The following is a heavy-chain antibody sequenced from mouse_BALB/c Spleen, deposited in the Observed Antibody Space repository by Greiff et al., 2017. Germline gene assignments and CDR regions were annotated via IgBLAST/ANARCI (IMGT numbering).Heavy chain of an antibody. D-gene: IGHD1-1*01. CDR3: AREEYGSSFFDY. J-gene: IGHJ2*01. CDR1: GFSLTSYG. Sequence: VQLQQSGPGLVAPSQSLSITCTVSGFSLTSYGVHWVRQPPGKGLEWLGVIWAGGSTKYNSALMSRLSISNDNSKSQVFLKMNSLQTDDTAMYYCAREEYGSSFFDYWGQGTTLTVSS. V-gene: IGHV2-9*02. CDR2: IWAGGST.